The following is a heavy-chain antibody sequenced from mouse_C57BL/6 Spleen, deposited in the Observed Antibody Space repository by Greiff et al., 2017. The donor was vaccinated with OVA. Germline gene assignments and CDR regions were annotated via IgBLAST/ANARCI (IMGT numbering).Heavy chain of an antibody. D-gene: IGHD2-3*01. CDR3: ARELYDGYYLDY. CDR2: ISYDGSN. CDR1: GYSITSGYY. J-gene: IGHJ4*01. Sequence: ESGPGLVKPSQSLSLTCSVTGYSITSGYYWNWIRQFPGNKLEWMGYISYDGSNNYNPSLKNRISITRDTSKNQFFLKLNSVTTEDTATYYCARELYDGYYLDYWGQGTSVTVSS. V-gene: IGHV3-6*01.